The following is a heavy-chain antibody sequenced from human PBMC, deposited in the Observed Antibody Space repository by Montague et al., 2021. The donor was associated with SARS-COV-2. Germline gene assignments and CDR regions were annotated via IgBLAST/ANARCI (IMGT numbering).Heavy chain of an antibody. D-gene: IGHD2-8*01. CDR3: ARVARYCTNGVCQTYYYYGLDV. J-gene: IGHJ6*02. V-gene: IGHV4-59*01. CDR1: GGSTNYYY. CDR2: MYYSGST. Sequence: SETLSLTCIVSGGSTNYYYWSWTRQSPGKGLEWIGYMYYSGSTXXXPSXXXRVTMSIDRSKNQFSLKLRSVTAADTAVYYCARVARYCTNGVCQTYYYYGLDVWGQGTTVTVSS.